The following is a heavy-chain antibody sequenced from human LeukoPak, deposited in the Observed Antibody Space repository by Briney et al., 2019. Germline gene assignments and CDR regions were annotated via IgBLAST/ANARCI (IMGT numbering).Heavy chain of an antibody. CDR3: ARDRGSTTARGVPSWFDP. Sequence: PSETLSLTCTVSGDSVSNDVYYWTWLRQPAGKGLEWIGRVVPSGVTRYNPSFEGRLTISVDTAKNQFSLKLTSMTAADTAVYYCARDRGSTTARGVPSWFDPWGQGTLVTVSS. V-gene: IGHV4-61*02. CDR1: GDSVSNDVYY. J-gene: IGHJ5*02. CDR2: VVPSGVT. D-gene: IGHD3-10*01.